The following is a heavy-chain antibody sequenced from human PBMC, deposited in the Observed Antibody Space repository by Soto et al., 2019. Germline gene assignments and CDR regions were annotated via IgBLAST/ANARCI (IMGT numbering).Heavy chain of an antibody. CDR1: GGSVSSGSYY. D-gene: IGHD1-26*01. J-gene: IGHJ4*02. V-gene: IGHV4-61*01. CDR2: IYYSGST. CDR3: ARVGGSYYFDY. Sequence: PSETLSLTCTVSGGSVSSGSYYWSWIRQPPGKGLEWIGYIYYSGSTNYNPSLKSRVTISVDTSKNQFSLKLSSVTAADTAVYYCARVGGSYYFDYWGQGTLVTVS.